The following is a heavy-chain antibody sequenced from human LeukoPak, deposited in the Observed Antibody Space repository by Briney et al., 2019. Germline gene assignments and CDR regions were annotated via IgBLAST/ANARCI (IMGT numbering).Heavy chain of an antibody. CDR2: IKSDGGTT. V-gene: IGHV3-15*01. CDR3: TTDLGDYGDYVRC. J-gene: IGHJ4*02. D-gene: IGHD4-17*01. CDR1: ESTSRNAW. Sequence: GGSLKPSCAASESTSRNAWISGVRKAPGKGLKWIGRIKSDGGTTDYAAPVKGRFTISRDDSKNTLYLQMNSLKAEDTAVYYCTTDLGDYGDYVRCWGQGTLVTVSS.